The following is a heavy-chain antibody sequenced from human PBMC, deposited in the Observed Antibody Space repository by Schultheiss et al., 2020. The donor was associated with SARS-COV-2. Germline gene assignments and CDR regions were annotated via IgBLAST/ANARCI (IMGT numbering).Heavy chain of an antibody. CDR3: ARGANWVAGESLRLDYGMDV. Sequence: SETLSLTCTVSGASVSNDYWGWIRQPPGRGLEWIGEINHSGSTNYSPSLKRRVTISVDTSNNQFSLKVSSVTAADTAVYYCARGANWVAGESLRLDYGMDVWGQGTTVTVSS. J-gene: IGHJ6*02. CDR1: GASVSNDY. D-gene: IGHD3-10*01. CDR2: INHSGST. V-gene: IGHV4-34*01.